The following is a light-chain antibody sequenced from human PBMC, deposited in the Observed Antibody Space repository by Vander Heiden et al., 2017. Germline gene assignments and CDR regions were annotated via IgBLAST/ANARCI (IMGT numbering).Light chain of an antibody. CDR2: GAS. CDR3: QQCNNWPRT. J-gene: IGKJ1*01. V-gene: IGKV3-15*01. CDR1: QSLSSN. Sequence: SCRASQSLSSNLAWYQQKPGQAPRLLIYGASTRPTGIPARFSGSGSGTEFTLTISSLQSEDFAVYYCQQCNNWPRTFGQGTKVEIK.